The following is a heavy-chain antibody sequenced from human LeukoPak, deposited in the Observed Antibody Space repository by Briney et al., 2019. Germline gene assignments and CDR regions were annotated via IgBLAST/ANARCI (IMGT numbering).Heavy chain of an antibody. CDR2: IKQDGSEK. V-gene: IGHV3-7*01. CDR3: ARDKIVGATNFDY. Sequence: PGGSLRLSYAASGVTFCSDCISWVRQAPGKGLEWVGYIKQDGSEKYYVDSVKGRFTISRDNAKNSLYLQMNSLRAEDTAVYYCARDKIVGATNFDYWGQGTLVTVSS. D-gene: IGHD1-26*01. J-gene: IGHJ4*02. CDR1: GVTFCSDC.